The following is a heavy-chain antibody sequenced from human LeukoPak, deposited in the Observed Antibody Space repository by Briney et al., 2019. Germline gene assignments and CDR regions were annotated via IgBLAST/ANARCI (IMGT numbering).Heavy chain of an antibody. D-gene: IGHD6-13*01. CDR2: ISSSSSYI. J-gene: IGHJ4*02. Sequence: GGSRRLSCAASGFTFSSYSMNWVRQAPGKGLEWVSSISSSSSYIYYADSVKGRFTISRDNAKNSLYLQMNSLRAEDTAVYYCARGPSSSWYRGYYFDYWGQGTLVTVSS. CDR3: ARGPSSSWYRGYYFDY. V-gene: IGHV3-21*01. CDR1: GFTFSSYS.